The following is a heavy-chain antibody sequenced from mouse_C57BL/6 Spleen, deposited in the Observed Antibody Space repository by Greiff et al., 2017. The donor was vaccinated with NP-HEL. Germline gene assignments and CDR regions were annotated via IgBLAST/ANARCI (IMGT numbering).Heavy chain of an antibody. CDR1: GFTFTDYY. CDR2: IRNKANGYTT. Sequence: EVKLMESGGGLVQPGGSLSLSCAASGFTFTDYYMSWVRQPPGKALEWLGFIRNKANGYTTEYSASVKGRFTISRDNYQSILYLQMNTRRAEDSATYYCARYEGRYYDYSWFAYWGQGTLVTVSA. CDR3: ARYEGRYYDYSWFAY. V-gene: IGHV7-3*01. D-gene: IGHD2-4*01. J-gene: IGHJ3*01.